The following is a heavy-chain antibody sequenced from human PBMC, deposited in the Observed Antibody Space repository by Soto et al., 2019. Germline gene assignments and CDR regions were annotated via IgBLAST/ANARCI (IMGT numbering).Heavy chain of an antibody. CDR1: GYTFTGYY. V-gene: IGHV1-2*04. D-gene: IGHD2-15*01. CDR2: INPNSGGT. Sequence: ASVKVSCKASGYTFTGYYMHWVRQAPGQGLEWMGWINPNSGGTNYAQKFQGWVTMTRDTSISTAYMELRRLRSDDTAVYYCARVGEVVVAATPYYYGMDVWGQGTTVTVSS. J-gene: IGHJ6*02. CDR3: ARVGEVVVAATPYYYGMDV.